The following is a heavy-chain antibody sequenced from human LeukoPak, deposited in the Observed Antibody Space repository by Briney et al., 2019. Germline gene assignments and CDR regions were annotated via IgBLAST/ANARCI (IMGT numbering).Heavy chain of an antibody. J-gene: IGHJ4*02. CDR1: GFTFSSYS. Sequence: GGSLRLSCAASGFTFSSYSMNWVRQAPGKGLEWASTISGSGNRTFYADSVKGRFTISRDNSKNTLYLQMNSLRAEDTAVYYCAKYADKGFDSWGQGTLVTVSS. CDR2: ISGSGNRT. V-gene: IGHV3-23*01. CDR3: AKYADKGFDS. D-gene: IGHD2-2*01.